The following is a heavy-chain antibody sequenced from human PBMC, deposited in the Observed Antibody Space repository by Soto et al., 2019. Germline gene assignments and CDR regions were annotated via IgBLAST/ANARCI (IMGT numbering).Heavy chain of an antibody. V-gene: IGHV4-34*01. CDR3: ARSVMVRGVIRLYYGMDV. CDR1: GGSFSGYY. D-gene: IGHD3-10*01. J-gene: IGHJ6*02. Sequence: SETLSLTCAVYGGSFSGYYWSWIRQPPGKGLEWIGEINHSGSTNYNPSLKSRVTISVDTSKNQFSLKLSSVTAADTAVYYCARSVMVRGVIRLYYGMDVWGQATTVTVSS. CDR2: INHSGST.